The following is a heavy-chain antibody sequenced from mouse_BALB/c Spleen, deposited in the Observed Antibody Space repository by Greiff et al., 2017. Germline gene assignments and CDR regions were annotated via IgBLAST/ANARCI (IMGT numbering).Heavy chain of an antibody. D-gene: IGHD4-1*01. CDR2: ISDGGSYT. CDR1: GFTFSDYY. J-gene: IGHJ4*01. Sequence: EVKLQESGGGLVKPGGSLKLSCAASGFTFSDYYMYWVRQTPEKRLEWVATISDGGSYTYYPDSVKGRFTISRDNAKNTLYLQMSSLKSEDTAMYYCTRDRRVTGTEAMDYWGQGTSVTVSS. V-gene: IGHV5-4*02. CDR3: TRDRRVTGTEAMDY.